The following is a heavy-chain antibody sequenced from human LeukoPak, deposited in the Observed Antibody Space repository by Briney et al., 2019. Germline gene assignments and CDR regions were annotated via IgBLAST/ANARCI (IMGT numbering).Heavy chain of an antibody. CDR1: GGSISSYY. Sequence: SETLSLTCTVSGGSISSYYWSWIRQPPGKGLEWIGYIYYSGSTNYNPSLKSRVTISVDTSKNQFSLKLSSVTAADTAVYYCARDGWHYDSSTSNWFDPWGQGTLVTVSS. J-gene: IGHJ5*02. D-gene: IGHD3-22*01. V-gene: IGHV4-59*01. CDR2: IYYSGST. CDR3: ARDGWHYDSSTSNWFDP.